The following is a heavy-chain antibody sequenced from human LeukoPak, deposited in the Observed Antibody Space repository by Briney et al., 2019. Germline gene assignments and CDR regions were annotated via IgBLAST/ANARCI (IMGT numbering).Heavy chain of an antibody. CDR1: GFTFSNYA. CDR3: ARDRGWCFDS. V-gene: IGHV3-30*03. CDR2: ISYDGTEK. Sequence: PGGSLRLSCAASGFTFSNYAMHWVRQAPGTGLEWVAFISYDGTEKYYADSMKGRFTISRDNSKNTLYLQMNSLRTEDTAVYSCARDRGWCFDSWGQGTLVTVSS. D-gene: IGHD6-19*01. J-gene: IGHJ4*02.